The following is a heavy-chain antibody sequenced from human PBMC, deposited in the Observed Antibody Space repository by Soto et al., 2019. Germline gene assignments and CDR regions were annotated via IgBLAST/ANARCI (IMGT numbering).Heavy chain of an antibody. CDR2: IIPIFGTA. D-gene: IGHD1-1*01. Sequence: QVQLIQSGAEVKKPGSSVKVSCKASGDTFSSYTFNWVRQAPGQGLEWMGGIIPIFGTANYAQKFQGRVTISADEAKGTNYMELSILSSEDTAVYDCASDQTTEMGTLSRRRGVVHACALGGEGTRFTVTS. J-gene: IGHJ3*01. V-gene: IGHV1-69*01. CDR3: ASDQTTEMGTLSRRRGVVHACAL. CDR1: GDTFSSYT.